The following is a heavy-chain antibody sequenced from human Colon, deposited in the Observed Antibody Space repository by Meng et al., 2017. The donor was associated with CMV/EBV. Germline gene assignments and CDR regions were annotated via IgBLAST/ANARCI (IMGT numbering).Heavy chain of an antibody. Sequence: RKWVRQAAGHGLEWVAWININSGKPTEAQGCTGRCVFSLDTSVSTAELQISSIQADDTAVYYCARDVCNAGSCYSGRHSRRFDPWGQGTLVTSPQ. CDR2: ININSGKP. D-gene: IGHD2-15*01. CDR3: ARDVCNAGSCYSGRHSRRFDP. V-gene: IGHV7-4-1*02. J-gene: IGHJ5*02.